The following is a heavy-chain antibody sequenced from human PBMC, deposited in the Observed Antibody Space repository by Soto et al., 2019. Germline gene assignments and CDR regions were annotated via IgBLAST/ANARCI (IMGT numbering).Heavy chain of an antibody. CDR2: IIPIFGTA. CDR1: GGTFSNYA. V-gene: IGHV1-69*13. CDR3: ARALSKHYYDSSGYFQPYYYGMDV. J-gene: IGHJ6*02. D-gene: IGHD3-22*01. Sequence: SAKVSCKASGGTFSNYAISWVRQAPGQGLEWMGGIIPIFGTANYAQKFQGRVTITADESTSTAYMELSSLRSEDTAVYYCARALSKHYYDSSGYFQPYYYGMDVWGQGTTVTVSS.